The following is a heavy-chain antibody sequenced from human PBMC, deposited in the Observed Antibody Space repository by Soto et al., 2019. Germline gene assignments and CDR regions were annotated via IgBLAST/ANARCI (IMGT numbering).Heavy chain of an antibody. J-gene: IGHJ6*02. Sequence: ASVKVSCKASGYTFTSYGISWVRQAPGQGLEWMGWISAYNGNTNYAQKLQGRATMTTDTSTSTAYMELRSLRSDDTAVYYCARNGYCSSTSCYVGYYYYGMDVWGQGTTVTVSS. CDR2: ISAYNGNT. V-gene: IGHV1-18*01. D-gene: IGHD2-2*01. CDR1: GYTFTSYG. CDR3: ARNGYCSSTSCYVGYYYYGMDV.